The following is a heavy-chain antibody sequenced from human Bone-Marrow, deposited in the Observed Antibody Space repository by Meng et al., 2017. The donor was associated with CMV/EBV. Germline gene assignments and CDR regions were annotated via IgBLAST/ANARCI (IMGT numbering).Heavy chain of an antibody. V-gene: IGHV3-74*01. D-gene: IGHD7-27*01. CDR3: AREGWGDAFDI. CDR2: INSDGSST. J-gene: IGHJ3*02. CDR1: GFTFSSYW. Sequence: GESLKISCAASGFTFSSYWMHWVRQAPGKGLVWVSRINSDGSSTIYADSVKGRFTISRDNAKNTLYLQMNSLRAEDTAVYYCAREGWGDAFDIWGQGTRVTV.